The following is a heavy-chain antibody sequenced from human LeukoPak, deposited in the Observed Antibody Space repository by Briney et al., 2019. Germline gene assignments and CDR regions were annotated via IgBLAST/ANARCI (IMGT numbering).Heavy chain of an antibody. CDR1: GFTFSSYW. J-gene: IGHJ3*02. Sequence: PGGSLRLSCAASGFTFSSYWMHWVRQALGKGLVWVSRIDSYGSSTSFADSVKGRFTISRDNAKNTLYLQMNSLRAEDTAVYYCASSTYSGSHWDAFDIWGQGTMVTVSS. CDR3: ASSTYSGSHWDAFDI. D-gene: IGHD1-26*01. CDR2: IDSYGSST. V-gene: IGHV3-74*01.